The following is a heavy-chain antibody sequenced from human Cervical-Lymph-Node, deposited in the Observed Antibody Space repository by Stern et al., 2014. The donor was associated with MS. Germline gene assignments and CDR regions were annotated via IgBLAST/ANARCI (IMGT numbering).Heavy chain of an antibody. CDR2: ISSSSSYI. CDR1: GFTFSSYS. CDR3: ARDRVATTRGWFDP. V-gene: IGHV3-21*01. J-gene: IGHJ5*02. D-gene: IGHD5-12*01. Sequence: VQLEESGGGLVKPGGSLRLSCAASGFTFSSYSMNWVRQAPGKGLEWVSSISSSSSYIYYADSVKGRFTISRDNAKNSLYLQMNSLRAEDTAVYYCARDRVATTRGWFDPWGQGTLVTVSS.